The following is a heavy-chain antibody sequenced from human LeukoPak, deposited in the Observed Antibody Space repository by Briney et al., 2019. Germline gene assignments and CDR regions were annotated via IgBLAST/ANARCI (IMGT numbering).Heavy chain of an antibody. V-gene: IGHV1-24*01. CDR3: ATEGYSSGWNYYYYGMDV. D-gene: IGHD6-19*01. J-gene: IGHJ6*02. Sequence: ASVEVSCKVSGYTLTELSMHWVRQAPGKGLEWMGGFDPEDGETIYAQKFQGRVTMTEDTSTDTAYMELSSLRSEDTAVYYCATEGYSSGWNYYYYGMDVWGQGTTVTVSS. CDR1: GYTLTELS. CDR2: FDPEDGET.